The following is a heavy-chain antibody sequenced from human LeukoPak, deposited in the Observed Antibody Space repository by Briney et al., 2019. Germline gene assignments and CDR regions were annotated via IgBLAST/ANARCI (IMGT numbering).Heavy chain of an antibody. V-gene: IGHV1-46*01. CDR2: INPSGGST. D-gene: IGHD2-8*01. CDR3: AREDVVLVDAVRYYYYGMDV. CDR1: GYNFISYY. J-gene: IGHJ6*02. Sequence: ASVKVACKASGYNFISYYMHWVRQAPGQGLEWMGIINPSGGSTSYAQKFQDRVTMTRDTSTSTVYMELSSLKSEDTAVYYCAREDVVLVDAVRYYYYGMDVWGQGTTVTVSS.